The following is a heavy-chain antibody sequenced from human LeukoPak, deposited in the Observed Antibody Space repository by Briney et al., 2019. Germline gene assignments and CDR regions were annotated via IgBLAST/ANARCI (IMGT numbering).Heavy chain of an antibody. CDR3: ARGGLQLWYKPSYFDY. J-gene: IGHJ4*02. CDR1: GGSISSYY. Sequence: SETLSLTCTVSGGSISSYYWSWIRQPPGEGLEWIGYIYYSGSTNYNPSLQSRVTISVDTSKNQFSLKLSSVTAADTAVYYCARGGLQLWYKPSYFDYWGQGTLVTASS. D-gene: IGHD5-18*01. V-gene: IGHV4-59*01. CDR2: IYYSGST.